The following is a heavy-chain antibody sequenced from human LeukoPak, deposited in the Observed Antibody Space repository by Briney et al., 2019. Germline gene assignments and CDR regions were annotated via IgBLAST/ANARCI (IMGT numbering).Heavy chain of an antibody. CDR2: IYPGDSDT. V-gene: IGHV5-51*01. CDR3: ARRGSYQGFDY. J-gene: IGHJ4*02. Sequence: GESLKISCKASGYTFGGYWIGWVRQMPGKGLECMGIIYPGDSDTRYSPSFQGQVTISADKSISTAYLQWSSLKASDTAMYYCARRGSYQGFDYWGQGTLVTVSS. CDR1: GYTFGGYW. D-gene: IGHD1-26*01.